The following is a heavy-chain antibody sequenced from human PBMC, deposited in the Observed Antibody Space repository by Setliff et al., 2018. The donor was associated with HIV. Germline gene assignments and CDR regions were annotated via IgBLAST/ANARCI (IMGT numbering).Heavy chain of an antibody. J-gene: IGHJ1*01. V-gene: IGHV4-34*01. D-gene: IGHD1-26*01. CDR2: INDSGDT. CDR3: TRGPARRYPGSTVYGL. CDR1: GGPLSGYC. Sequence: SETLSLTCGLYGGPLSGYCWTWIRQSPEKGLEWIGEINDSGDTKYNPSLMSRLSMSVEKSKNEFSLKVTSLNAADTAVYFCTRGPARRYPGSTVYGLWGQGTPVTVSS.